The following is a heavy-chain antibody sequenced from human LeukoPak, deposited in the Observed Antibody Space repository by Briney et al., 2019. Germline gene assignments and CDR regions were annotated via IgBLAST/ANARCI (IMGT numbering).Heavy chain of an antibody. Sequence: GGSLRLSCAASGFTVSSNYMSWVRQAPGKGLEWVSSISGSGGSTHYTDSVKGRFTISRDNSRNTLYLQMNSLRAEDTAVYYCAKDPTPYYYGSGSYWFYWGQGTLVTVSS. CDR1: GFTVSSNY. CDR3: AKDPTPYYYGSGSYWFY. CDR2: ISGSGGST. V-gene: IGHV3-23*01. J-gene: IGHJ4*02. D-gene: IGHD3-10*01.